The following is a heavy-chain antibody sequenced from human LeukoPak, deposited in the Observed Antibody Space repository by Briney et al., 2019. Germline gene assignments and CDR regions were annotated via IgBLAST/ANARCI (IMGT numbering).Heavy chain of an antibody. CDR3: AREGRLPDYYDSSGYPYCFDY. D-gene: IGHD3-22*01. Sequence: GGSLRLSCAASGFTVSSNYMSWVRQAPGKGLEWVSVIYSGGSTYYADSVKGRFTISRDNSKNTLYLQMNSLRAEDTAVYYCAREGRLPDYYDSSGYPYCFDYWGQGTLVTVSS. CDR1: GFTVSSNY. V-gene: IGHV3-66*01. CDR2: IYSGGST. J-gene: IGHJ4*02.